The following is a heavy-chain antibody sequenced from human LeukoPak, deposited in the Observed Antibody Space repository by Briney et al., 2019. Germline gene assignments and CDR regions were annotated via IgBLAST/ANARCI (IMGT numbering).Heavy chain of an antibody. V-gene: IGHV3-23*01. CDR1: GFTFDDYG. J-gene: IGHJ6*03. Sequence: GGSLRLSCAASGFTFDDYGMSWVRQAPGKGLEWVSAISGSGGSTYYADSVKGRFTISRDNSKNTLYLQMNSLRAEDTAVYYCAKVGWNSGSYYYYYYYYMDVWGKGTTVTISS. D-gene: IGHD1-26*01. CDR3: AKVGWNSGSYYYYYYYYMDV. CDR2: ISGSGGST.